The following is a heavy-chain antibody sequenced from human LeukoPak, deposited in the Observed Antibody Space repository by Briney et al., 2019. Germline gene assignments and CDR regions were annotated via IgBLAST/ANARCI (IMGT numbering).Heavy chain of an antibody. V-gene: IGHV3-15*01. CDR1: GFTFSYAW. CDR2: IKSKTVGGTT. J-gene: IGHJ4*02. Sequence: GGSLRLSCAASGFTFSYAWMNWVRQAPGKGLEWVGRIKSKTVGGTTDYAASVKGRFTISRDDSKNTLYLQMNSLKTEDTAVYYCTTAYIAATKDFDYWGQGTLVSVSS. CDR3: TTAYIAATKDFDY. D-gene: IGHD5-12*01.